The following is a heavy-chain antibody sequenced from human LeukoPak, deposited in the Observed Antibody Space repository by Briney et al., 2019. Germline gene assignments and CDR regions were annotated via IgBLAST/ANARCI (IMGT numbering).Heavy chain of an antibody. Sequence: PGGPLRLSCAGSGFMFRDYTMHWVRQAPGKGLEYVSAVTGNARSKYHADSVRGRFTISRDNSKDTLYLQMGSLRPEDTAVYYCARGPSSSFYMDVWGKGTTVTISS. CDR3: ARGPSSSFYMDV. V-gene: IGHV3-64*02. J-gene: IGHJ6*03. CDR1: GFMFRDYT. CDR2: VTGNARSK.